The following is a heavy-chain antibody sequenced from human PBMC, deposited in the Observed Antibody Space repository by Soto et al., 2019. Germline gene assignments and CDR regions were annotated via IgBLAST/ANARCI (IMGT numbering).Heavy chain of an antibody. V-gene: IGHV3-9*01. Sequence: EVQLVESGGGLVQPGRSLRLSCAASGFTFDDYAMHWVRQAPGKGLEWVSGISWNSGSIGYADSVKGRFTISRDNAKNSLYLQMNSLRAEDTALSYCAKDFQWLGGGDFDYWGQGTLVTVSS. CDR3: AKDFQWLGGGDFDY. D-gene: IGHD6-19*01. J-gene: IGHJ4*02. CDR2: ISWNSGSI. CDR1: GFTFDDYA.